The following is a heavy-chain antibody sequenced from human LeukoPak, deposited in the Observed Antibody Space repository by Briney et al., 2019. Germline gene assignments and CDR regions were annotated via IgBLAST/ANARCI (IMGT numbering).Heavy chain of an antibody. CDR1: GFTFSSYA. Sequence: PGGSLRLSCAASGFTFSSYAMSWVRQAPGKGLEWVSTIGDSGGSTYYADSVKGRFTISRDNSKNTLYLQMNSLRAEDTAVYYCTKEIIAVPGNYFDYWGQGTLVTVSS. D-gene: IGHD6-19*01. CDR2: IGDSGGST. J-gene: IGHJ4*02. CDR3: TKEIIAVPGNYFDY. V-gene: IGHV3-23*01.